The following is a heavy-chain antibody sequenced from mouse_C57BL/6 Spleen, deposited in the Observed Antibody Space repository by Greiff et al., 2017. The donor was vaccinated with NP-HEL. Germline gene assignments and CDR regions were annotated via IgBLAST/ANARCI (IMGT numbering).Heavy chain of an antibody. J-gene: IGHJ4*01. CDR3: ARMYRYYFYAMDY. V-gene: IGHV1-82*01. D-gene: IGHD2-12*01. CDR2: IYPGDGDT. Sequence: QVQLQQSGPELVKPGASVKLSCKASGYTFSSSWMNWVKQRPGKGLEWIGRIYPGDGDTNYNGKFKGKTTLTADKSSSTAYMQLSSLTTEDSAVYYCARMYRYYFYAMDYWGQGTSVTVSS. CDR1: GYTFSSSW.